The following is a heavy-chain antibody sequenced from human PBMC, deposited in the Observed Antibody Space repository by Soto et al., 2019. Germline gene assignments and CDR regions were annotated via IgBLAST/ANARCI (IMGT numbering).Heavy chain of an antibody. J-gene: IGHJ5*02. Sequence: QVQLVQSGAEVKKPGASVKVSCKASGYTFTSYGISWVRQAPGQGLEWMGWISAYNGNTNYAQKRQGRVTMTTDTTTSTAYRELRGLRSDDTAGYYCARVRFVFSSTSCYARNWFDPWGQGTLVTVSS. CDR2: ISAYNGNT. V-gene: IGHV1-18*01. D-gene: IGHD2-2*01. CDR3: ARVRFVFSSTSCYARNWFDP. CDR1: GYTFTSYG.